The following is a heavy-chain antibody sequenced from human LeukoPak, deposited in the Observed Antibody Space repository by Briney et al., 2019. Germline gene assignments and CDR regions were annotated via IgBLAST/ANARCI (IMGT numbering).Heavy chain of an antibody. V-gene: IGHV1-2*02. D-gene: IGHD5-24*01. Sequence: ASVKVSCKASGYTFTGYYMHWVRQAPGQGLEWMGWINPNSGGTNYAQKFQGRVTMTRDTSISTAYMELSRLRSDDTAVYYCARVMGRRDGYNCLGYWGQGTLVTVSS. CDR1: GYTFTGYY. CDR3: ARVMGRRDGYNCLGY. J-gene: IGHJ4*02. CDR2: INPNSGGT.